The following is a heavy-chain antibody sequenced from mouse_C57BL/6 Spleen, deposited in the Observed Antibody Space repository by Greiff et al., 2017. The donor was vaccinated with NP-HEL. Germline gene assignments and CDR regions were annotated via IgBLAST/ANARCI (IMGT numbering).Heavy chain of an antibody. V-gene: IGHV1-22*01. CDR2: INPNNGGT. J-gene: IGHJ2*01. D-gene: IGHD2-3*01. CDR1: GYTFTDYN. Sequence: EVQLQQSGPELVKPGASVKMSCKASGYTFTDYNMHWVKQSHGKSLEWIGYINPNNGGTSYNQKFKGKATLTVNKSSSTAYMELRSLTSEDSAVYYWVKCRLLRFDYWGQGTTLTVSS. CDR3: VKCRLLRFDY.